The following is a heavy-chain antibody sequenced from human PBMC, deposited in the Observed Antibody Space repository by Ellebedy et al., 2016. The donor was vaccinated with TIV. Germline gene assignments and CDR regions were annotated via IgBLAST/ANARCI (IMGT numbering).Heavy chain of an antibody. J-gene: IGHJ6*03. CDR1: GGSFSGYY. CDR2: INHSGST. CDR3: ARGSTVHYYYYYYMDV. V-gene: IGHV4-34*01. D-gene: IGHD4-17*01. Sequence: SETLSLXXAVYGGSFSGYYWSWIRQPPGKGLEWIGEINHSGSTNYNPSLKSRVTISVDTSKNQFSLKLSSVTAADTAVYYCARGSTVHYYYYYYMDVWGKGTTVTVSS.